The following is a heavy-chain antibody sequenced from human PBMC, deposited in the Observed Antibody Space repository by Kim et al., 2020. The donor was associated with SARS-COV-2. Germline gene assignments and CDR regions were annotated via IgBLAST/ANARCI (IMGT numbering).Heavy chain of an antibody. V-gene: IGHV3-64*02. CDR2: ISGNGDFT. CDR3: ARIGGNNALDM. Sequence: GGSLRLSCAASGFTFSSYSMHWVRQAPGKGLEYVSAISGNGDFTYYADSVRDRFTISRDNSKNTLYLQMAGLRVEDMAVYYCARIGGNNALDMWGQGTMV. CDR1: GFTFSSYS. J-gene: IGHJ3*02. D-gene: IGHD3-16*01.